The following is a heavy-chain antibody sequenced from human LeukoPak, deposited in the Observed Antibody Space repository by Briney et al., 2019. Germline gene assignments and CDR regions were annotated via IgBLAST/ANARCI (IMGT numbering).Heavy chain of an antibody. Sequence: SETLSLTCTVSGGSVSSGSYYWSWIRQPPGKGLEWIGYIYYSGSTNYNPSLKSRVTISVDTSKNQFSLKLSSVTAADTAVYYCARAPDCSSTSSHHWFDPWGQGTLVTVSS. V-gene: IGHV4-61*01. CDR2: IYYSGST. CDR3: ARAPDCSSTSSHHWFDP. J-gene: IGHJ5*02. CDR1: GGSVSSGSYY. D-gene: IGHD2-2*01.